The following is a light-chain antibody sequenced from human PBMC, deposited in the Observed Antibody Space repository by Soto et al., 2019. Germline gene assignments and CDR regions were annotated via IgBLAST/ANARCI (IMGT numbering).Light chain of an antibody. Sequence: QTVVTQEPSFSVSPGRTVTLTCGLSSGSVSTSYYPSWYQLTPGQAPRTLIYSTNTRSSGVPNRFSGSILENKAALTITGAQADDESDYHCVLYMGTGISVFGGGTKVTVL. CDR2: STN. V-gene: IGLV8-61*01. CDR3: VLYMGTGISV. CDR1: SGSVSTSYY. J-gene: IGLJ3*02.